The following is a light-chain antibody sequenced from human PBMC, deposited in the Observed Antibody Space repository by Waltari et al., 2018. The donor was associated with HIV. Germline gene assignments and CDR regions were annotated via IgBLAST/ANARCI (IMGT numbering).Light chain of an antibody. V-gene: IGKV3-20*01. CDR3: QQYGDSRT. CDR2: AAS. Sequence: EVVLTQSPGTLSLSPGERATLSCGASQSVRGNYLAWYQQKPGQAPRLLIYAASSRATGIPDRFSGSGSETDFTLTINRLEPEDFAVYYCQQYGDSRTFGQGTKVEI. CDR1: QSVRGNY. J-gene: IGKJ1*01.